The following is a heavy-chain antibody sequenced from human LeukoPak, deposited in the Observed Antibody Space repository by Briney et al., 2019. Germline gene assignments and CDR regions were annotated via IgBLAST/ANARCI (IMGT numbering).Heavy chain of an antibody. CDR1: GYTFTSYD. Sequence: ASVKVSCKASGYTFTSYDINWVRQATGQGLEWMGWMNPNSGNTGYAQKFQGRVTMTRNTSISTAYMELSSLRSEGTAVYYCARGMPVTTLVGLDYWGQGTLVTVSS. CDR3: ARGMPVTTLVGLDY. V-gene: IGHV1-8*01. J-gene: IGHJ4*02. D-gene: IGHD4-23*01. CDR2: MNPNSGNT.